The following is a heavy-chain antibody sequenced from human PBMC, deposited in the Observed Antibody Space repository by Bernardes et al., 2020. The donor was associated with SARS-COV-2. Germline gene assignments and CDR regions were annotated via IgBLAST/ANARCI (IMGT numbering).Heavy chain of an antibody. CDR3: ARGSLVWSGYDY. J-gene: IGHJ4*02. Sequence: ASVKVSCKASGYTFTSYDINWVRQATGQGLEWMGWMNPNSGNTGYAQKFQGRVTMTRNTSISTAYMELSSLRSEDTAVYYCARGSLVWSGYDYWGQGTLVTVSS. CDR2: MNPNSGNT. V-gene: IGHV1-8*01. D-gene: IGHD3-3*01. CDR1: GYTFTSYD.